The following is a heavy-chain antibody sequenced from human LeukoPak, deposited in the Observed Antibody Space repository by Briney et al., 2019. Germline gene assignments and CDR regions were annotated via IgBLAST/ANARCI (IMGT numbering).Heavy chain of an antibody. CDR3: ARGNNVLMVTGCFDY. D-gene: IGHD2-21*02. CDR2: MSYDGNNK. CDR1: GITFSTYA. V-gene: IGHV3-30-3*01. Sequence: GRSLRLSCAASGITFSTYAMHWVRQAPGKGLEWVAVMSYDGNNKDFADSVKGRFTISRDNSKNTLYLQMNSLRAEDTAVYYCARGNNVLMVTGCFDYWGQGTLVTVSS. J-gene: IGHJ4*02.